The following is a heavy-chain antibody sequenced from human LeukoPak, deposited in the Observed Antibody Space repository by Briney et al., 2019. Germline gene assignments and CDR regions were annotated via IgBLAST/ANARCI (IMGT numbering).Heavy chain of an antibody. CDR1: GGSISSHY. CDR2: ISTSGST. D-gene: IGHD4-11*01. J-gene: IGHJ6*03. V-gene: IGHV4-4*07. CDR3: ARGLPSYSDYVDYYFYMDV. Sequence: PSETLSLTCTVSGGSISSHYWSWIRQPAGKGLQWIGRISTSGSTNYNPSLKSRVTMSVDRSTNEFSLTVRSVTAADTALYYCARGLPSYSDYVDYYFYMDVWGKGTTVTVSS.